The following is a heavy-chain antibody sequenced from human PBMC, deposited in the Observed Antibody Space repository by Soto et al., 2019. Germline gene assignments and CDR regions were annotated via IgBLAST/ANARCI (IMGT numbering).Heavy chain of an antibody. V-gene: IGHV1-2*02. Sequence: QVQLVQSGAEVKKSGASVKVSCKASGYSFSDYFIQWVRQAPGQGLEWVAWINPKTAATNYAKKFQGRVSLTWDTSFSTAYMELTRLRPDDTVVYYCARIKWGLDYYNGMDVWGQGTTVIVSS. CDR3: ARIKWGLDYYNGMDV. CDR1: GYSFSDYF. CDR2: INPKTAAT. J-gene: IGHJ6*02. D-gene: IGHD1-26*01.